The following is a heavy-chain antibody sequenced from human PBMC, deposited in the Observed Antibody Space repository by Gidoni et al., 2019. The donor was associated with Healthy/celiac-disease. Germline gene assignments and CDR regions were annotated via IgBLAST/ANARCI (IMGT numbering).Heavy chain of an antibody. CDR1: GYTFTSYA. D-gene: IGHD3-10*01. CDR3: ARVGLGGYNWFDP. J-gene: IGHJ5*02. V-gene: IGHV1-3*01. Sequence: QVQPVQAGAEGKKPGASVKGSCQASGYTFTSYAMPWVRQAPGQRLEWMGWINAGNGNTKYSQKFQGRVTITRDTSASTAYMELSSLRSEDTAVYYCARVGLGGYNWFDPWGQGTLVTVSS. CDR2: INAGNGNT.